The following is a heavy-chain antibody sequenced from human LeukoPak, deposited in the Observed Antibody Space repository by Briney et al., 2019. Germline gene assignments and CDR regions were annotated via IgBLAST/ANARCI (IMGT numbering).Heavy chain of an antibody. Sequence: GGSLRLSCTASGLTFSTYWVHWVREAPGKGLVWVSQIKFDGSLASYADSVKGRFTISRDNAKNTLYLQMNTLGTEDTAVYYCVTGHYDSRMYFDLWGRGTLVTVSS. CDR1: GLTFSTYW. CDR2: IKFDGSLA. J-gene: IGHJ2*01. D-gene: IGHD3-16*01. V-gene: IGHV3-74*01. CDR3: VTGHYDSRMYFDL.